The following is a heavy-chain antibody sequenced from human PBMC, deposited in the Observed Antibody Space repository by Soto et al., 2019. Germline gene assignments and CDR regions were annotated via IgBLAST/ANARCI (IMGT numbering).Heavy chain of an antibody. V-gene: IGHV3-23*01. D-gene: IGHD3-10*01. Sequence: EVQLLESGGGLVQPGGSLRLSCAASGFTFSSYAMSWVRQAPGKGLEWVSSISGSGGSTIYADSVKGRFTISRDNSKNTLYLQMNSLRAEDTAVYYCAKKAGAGVTSPYYFDYWGQGTLVTVSS. CDR3: AKKAGAGVTSPYYFDY. CDR1: GFTFSSYA. CDR2: ISGSGGST. J-gene: IGHJ4*02.